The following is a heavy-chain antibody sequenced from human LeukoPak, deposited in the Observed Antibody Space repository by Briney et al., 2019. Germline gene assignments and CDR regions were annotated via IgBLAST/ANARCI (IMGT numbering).Heavy chain of an antibody. CDR2: IYSDGIT. CDR1: GFAVSSNF. CDR3: PRDGCSSTSCPDWYFDL. D-gene: IGHD2-2*01. V-gene: IGHV3-66*02. J-gene: IGHJ2*01. Sequence: GGSLRLSCAASGFAVSSNFMSWVRQAPGKGLEWVSVIYSDGITYYSDSVKGRFTISRDNSKNTLYLQMNSLRVEDTAVYYCPRDGCSSTSCPDWYFDLWGRGSLVTVSS.